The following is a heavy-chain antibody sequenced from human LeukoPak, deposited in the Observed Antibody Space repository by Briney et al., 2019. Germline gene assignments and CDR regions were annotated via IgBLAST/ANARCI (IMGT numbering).Heavy chain of an antibody. CDR1: GYTFTSYY. Sequence: ASVKVSCKASGYTFTSYYMHWVRQAPGQGLEWMGIINPSGGSTSYAQKFQGRVTMTTDTSTSTAYMELRSLRSDDTAVYYCARDTGGYEFDYWGQGTLVTVSS. V-gene: IGHV1-46*01. CDR3: ARDTGGYEFDY. CDR2: INPSGGST. J-gene: IGHJ4*02. D-gene: IGHD5-12*01.